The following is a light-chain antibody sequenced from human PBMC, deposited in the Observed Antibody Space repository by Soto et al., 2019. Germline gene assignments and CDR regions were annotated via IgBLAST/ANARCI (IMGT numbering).Light chain of an antibody. V-gene: IGLV2-14*01. CDR2: NVS. CDR3: SSFTSSTTYV. J-gene: IGLJ1*01. CDR1: SSDVGGYNY. Sequence: QSVLTQPASVSGSPGQSITISCTGTSSDVGGYNYVSWYQQHPGKVPKLIIFNVSNRPSGVSNRFSGSKSGNTASLTISGLQAEDEADYYCSSFTSSTTYVFGTGTRSPS.